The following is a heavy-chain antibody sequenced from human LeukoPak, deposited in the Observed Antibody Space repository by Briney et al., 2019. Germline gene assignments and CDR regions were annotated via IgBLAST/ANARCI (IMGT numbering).Heavy chain of an antibody. Sequence: GGSLRLSCAASGFTFSSYSMNWVRQAPGKGLEWVSSISSSSTYIYYAGSVKGRFTISRDNAKNSLYLQMNSLRAEDTAVYYCARESLGELYFDFWGQGTLVTVSS. CDR1: GFTFSSYS. J-gene: IGHJ4*02. D-gene: IGHD3-10*01. V-gene: IGHV3-21*01. CDR3: ARESLGELYFDF. CDR2: ISSSSTYI.